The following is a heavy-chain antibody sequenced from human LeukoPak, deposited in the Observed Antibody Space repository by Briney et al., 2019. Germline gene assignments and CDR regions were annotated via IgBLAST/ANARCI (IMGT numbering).Heavy chain of an antibody. CDR2: ISDSGGAT. CDR1: GFTFSNFA. J-gene: IGHJ5*02. V-gene: IGHV3-23*01. D-gene: IGHD6-19*01. CDR3: AKGSGSGWYGWFAP. Sequence: PGGSLRLSCAASGFTFSNFAMSWVRQAPGKGLEWVSTISDSGGATYYADSVKGRFTISRDNSKNTFYLQMNSLRPEDTAVYFCAKGSGSGWYGWFAPWGQGTLVTVSS.